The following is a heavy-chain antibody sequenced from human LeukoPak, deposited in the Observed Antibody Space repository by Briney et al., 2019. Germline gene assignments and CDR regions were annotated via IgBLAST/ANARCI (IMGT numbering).Heavy chain of an antibody. CDR1: GFTFSSYG. D-gene: IGHD6-13*01. CDR3: ARDLAAADFDY. V-gene: IGHV3-33*01. Sequence: GRSLRLSCAASGFTFSSYGMHWVRQAPGKGLKWVAVIWYDGSKKDYADSVKGRFTISRDNSKNTLYLQMNSLRAEDTAVYYCARDLAAADFDYWGQGTLVTVSS. J-gene: IGHJ4*02. CDR2: IWYDGSKK.